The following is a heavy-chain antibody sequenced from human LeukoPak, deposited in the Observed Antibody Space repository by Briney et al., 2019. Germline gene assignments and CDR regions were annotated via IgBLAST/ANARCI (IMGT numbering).Heavy chain of an antibody. V-gene: IGHV3-48*03. CDR1: GFTFSSYE. J-gene: IGHJ4*02. CDR3: ARVGWGLFDY. Sequence: NPGGSLRLSCAASGFTFSSYEMNWVRQAAGKGLEWVSYISSSGSTIYYADSVKGRFTISRDNAKNSLYLQMNSLRAEDTAVYYCARVGWGLFDYWGQGTLVTVSS. D-gene: IGHD7-27*01. CDR2: ISSSGSTI.